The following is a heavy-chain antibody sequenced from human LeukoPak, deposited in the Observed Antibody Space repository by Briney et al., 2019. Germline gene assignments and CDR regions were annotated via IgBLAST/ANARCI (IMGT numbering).Heavy chain of an antibody. CDR3: AREGSSTSLDAFDI. D-gene: IGHD2-2*01. CDR1: GDSISSYY. J-gene: IGHJ3*02. CDR2: IYTSGST. V-gene: IGHV4-4*07. Sequence: SETLSLTCTVSGDSISSYYWSWIRQPARKGLEWIGRIYTSGSTNYNPSLKSRVTMSVDTSRNQFSLKLSSVTAADTAVYYCAREGSSTSLDAFDIWGQGTMVTVSS.